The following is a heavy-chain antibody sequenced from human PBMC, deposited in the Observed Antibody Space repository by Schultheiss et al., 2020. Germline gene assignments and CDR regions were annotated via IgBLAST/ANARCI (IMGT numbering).Heavy chain of an antibody. Sequence: GGSLRLSCAASGFTFDDYAMHWVRQAPGKGLEWVSGISWNSGSIGYADSAKGRFTISRDNTKNSLYLQMNSLRAEDTALYYCSRQPNYGDYGMDDQGNYYYGMDVWGQGTTVTVSS. CDR1: GFTFDDYA. CDR3: SRQPNYGDYGMDDQGNYYYGMDV. D-gene: IGHD4-17*01. CDR2: ISWNSGSI. V-gene: IGHV3-9*01. J-gene: IGHJ6*02.